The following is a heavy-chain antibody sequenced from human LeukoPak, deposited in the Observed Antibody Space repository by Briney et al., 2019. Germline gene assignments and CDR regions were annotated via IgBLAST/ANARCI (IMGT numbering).Heavy chain of an antibody. Sequence: PSETLSLTCTVSGGSISRSSYYWGWIRQPPGKRLEWIGSIYYSGSTYYNPSFKSRVTISVDTSKNQFSLKLSSVTAADTAVYYRARGGQWSLWGDVDYWGQGTLVTVSS. J-gene: IGHJ4*02. CDR3: ARGGQWSLWGDVDY. CDR2: IYYSGST. CDR1: GGSISRSSYY. V-gene: IGHV4-39*07. D-gene: IGHD5-18*01.